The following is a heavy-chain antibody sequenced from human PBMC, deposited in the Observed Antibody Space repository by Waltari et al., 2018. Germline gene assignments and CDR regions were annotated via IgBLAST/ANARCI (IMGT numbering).Heavy chain of an antibody. Sequence: QVQLQESGPGLVKPSQTLSLTCTVSGGSISSGGYYWSWIRQHPGKGLEWIGYIYYSGSTYYNPSLKSRVTISVDTSKNQFYLKLSSVTAADTAVYYCARGGRRQLVRGDAFDIWGQGTMVTVSS. J-gene: IGHJ3*02. CDR3: ARGGRRQLVRGDAFDI. D-gene: IGHD6-13*01. CDR2: IYYSGST. CDR1: GGSISSGGYY. V-gene: IGHV4-31*03.